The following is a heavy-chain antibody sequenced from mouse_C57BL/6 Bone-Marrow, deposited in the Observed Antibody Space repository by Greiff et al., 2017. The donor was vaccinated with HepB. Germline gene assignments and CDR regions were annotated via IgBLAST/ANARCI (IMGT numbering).Heavy chain of an antibody. CDR1: GFTFSDYY. Sequence: EVHLVESGGGLVQPGGSLKLSCAASGFTFSDYYMYWVRQTPEKRLEWVAYISNGGGSNYYPDTVKGRFTISRDNAKNTRYLQMSRLKSEDTAMYYWARQTPYYAMDYWGQGTSVTVSS. CDR3: ARQTPYYAMDY. V-gene: IGHV5-12*01. J-gene: IGHJ4*01. CDR2: ISNGGGSN.